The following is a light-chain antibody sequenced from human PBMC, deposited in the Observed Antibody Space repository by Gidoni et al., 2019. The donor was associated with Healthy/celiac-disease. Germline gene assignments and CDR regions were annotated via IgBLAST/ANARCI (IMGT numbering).Light chain of an antibody. Sequence: SYELTQPSPVSVSPGQTARITCSGDVLAKKYARWFQQKQGQATVLVIYKASERTSGIPERFSGSSSGTTVTLTISGAQVEDGADYYCYSAADNNVVFGGGTKLTVL. CDR2: KAS. V-gene: IGLV3-27*01. CDR1: VLAKKY. CDR3: YSAADNNVV. J-gene: IGLJ2*01.